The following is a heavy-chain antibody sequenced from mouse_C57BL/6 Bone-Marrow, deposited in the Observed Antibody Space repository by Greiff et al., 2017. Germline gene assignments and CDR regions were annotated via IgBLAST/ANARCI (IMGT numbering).Heavy chain of an antibody. Sequence: QVQLQQPGAELVMPGASVKLSCKASGYTFTSYWMHWVKQRPGQGLEWIGEIDPSDSYTNYNQKFKGKSTLTVDKSSSTAYMQLSSLTSEDSAVYYCAVYYGNPWFAYWGQGTLDTVSA. V-gene: IGHV1-69*01. CDR2: IDPSDSYT. J-gene: IGHJ3*01. D-gene: IGHD2-1*01. CDR3: AVYYGNPWFAY. CDR1: GYTFTSYW.